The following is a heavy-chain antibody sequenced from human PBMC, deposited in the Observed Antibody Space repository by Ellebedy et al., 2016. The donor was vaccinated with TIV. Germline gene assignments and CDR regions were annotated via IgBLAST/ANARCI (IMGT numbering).Heavy chain of an antibody. D-gene: IGHD2-8*01. CDR2: IAYDGNDE. V-gene: IGHV3-30*07. Sequence: GESLKISCAASGFTFNRFPMHWVRQAPGKGLEWVAVIAYDGNDEYYADSVKGRFTISRDNAKNSLFLQMNSLRGEDTALYYCARDWSGTYGRDDFDYWGQGTLVTVSS. J-gene: IGHJ4*02. CDR3: ARDWSGTYGRDDFDY. CDR1: GFTFNRFP.